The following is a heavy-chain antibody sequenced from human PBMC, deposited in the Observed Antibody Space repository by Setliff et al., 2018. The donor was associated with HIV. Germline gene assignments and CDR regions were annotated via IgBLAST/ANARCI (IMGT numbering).Heavy chain of an antibody. CDR2: ISPNSGYT. J-gene: IGHJ4*02. CDR3: ARDLGSSSWYPCFDY. CDR1: GYSFTSYA. D-gene: IGHD6-13*01. V-gene: IGHV1-18*01. Sequence: GASVKVSCKASGYSFTSYAISWVRQAPGQGLEWMAWISPNSGYTLFAQKFQGRVTITADESTSTAYMELSSLRSEDTAVYYCARDLGSSSWYPCFDYWGQGTLVTVSS.